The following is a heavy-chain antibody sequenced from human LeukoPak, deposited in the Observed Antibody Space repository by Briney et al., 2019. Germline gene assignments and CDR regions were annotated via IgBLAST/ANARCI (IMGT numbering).Heavy chain of an antibody. CDR1: GYTFTSYD. CDR3: ARAGYSNSYDF. D-gene: IGHD5-18*01. Sequence: ASVKASCKASGYTFTSYDINWVRQATGQGLEWMAWMNPNNGNTGNAQKLQGRVTITWDSSISTAYMELSSLRSEDTAVYYCARAGYSNSYDFWGQGTLVTVSS. CDR2: MNPNNGNT. V-gene: IGHV1-8*01. J-gene: IGHJ4*02.